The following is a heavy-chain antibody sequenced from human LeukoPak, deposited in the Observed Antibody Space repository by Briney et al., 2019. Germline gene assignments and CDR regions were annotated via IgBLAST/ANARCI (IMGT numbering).Heavy chain of an antibody. J-gene: IGHJ4*02. D-gene: IGHD1-14*01. CDR1: GFTFRNYA. V-gene: IGHV3-23*01. Sequence: GGSLRLSCAASGFTFRNYAMSWVRQAPGKGREWVSGIHETGGTPYYADSVKGRFTISRDNSGNTLSLYMNSLRADDTAVYYCAKDGGRRYLDYWGQGTPVTVSS. CDR2: IHETGGTP. CDR3: AKDGGRRYLDY.